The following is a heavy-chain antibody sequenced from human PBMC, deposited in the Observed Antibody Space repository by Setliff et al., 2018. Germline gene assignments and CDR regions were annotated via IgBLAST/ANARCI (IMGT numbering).Heavy chain of an antibody. Sequence: SETLSLTCTVSGDSISSGDYYWSWIRQPPGKGLEWIGYIYYSGSTYYNPSLKSRVTISVDTSKNQFSLKLSSVTAADTAVYYCAREAPGYAFDIWGQGTMVTVSS. CDR2: IYYSGST. D-gene: IGHD1-1*01. CDR3: AREAPGYAFDI. J-gene: IGHJ3*02. CDR1: GDSISSGDYY. V-gene: IGHV4-30-4*08.